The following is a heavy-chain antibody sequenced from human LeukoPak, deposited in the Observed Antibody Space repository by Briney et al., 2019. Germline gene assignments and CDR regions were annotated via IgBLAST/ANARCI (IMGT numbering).Heavy chain of an antibody. J-gene: IGHJ3*02. CDR2: LGAAGDA. V-gene: IGHV3-13*01. Sequence: GGSLRLSCAASGITLSCYDMHWVRQTAGEGLEWISALGAAGDAYYSDSVKGRFTISRENAKNSLFLQMNSLKAGDTAVYFCARGHGIWSGSRLSNAFDIWGQGTVVTVSS. CDR1: GITLSCYD. CDR3: ARGHGIWSGSRLSNAFDI. D-gene: IGHD3-3*01.